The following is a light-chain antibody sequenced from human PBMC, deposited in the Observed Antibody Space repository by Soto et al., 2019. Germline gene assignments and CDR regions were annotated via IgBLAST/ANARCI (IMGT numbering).Light chain of an antibody. CDR1: QSIRHY. Sequence: DIQMTQSPPTLSASVGDRVTITCRASQSIRHYLAWYQQMPGKAPKLLIYGASTLQSGVPSRFSGSGSGTEFTLTISSLQPDDFGTYFCQHHNSYSQTFGQGTKVKIK. J-gene: IGKJ1*01. V-gene: IGKV1-5*01. CDR3: QHHNSYSQT. CDR2: GAS.